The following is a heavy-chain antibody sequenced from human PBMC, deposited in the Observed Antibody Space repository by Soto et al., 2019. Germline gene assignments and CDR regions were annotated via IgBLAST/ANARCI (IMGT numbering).Heavy chain of an antibody. D-gene: IGHD3-3*01. CDR3: ARDLYDFWSGYNY. CDR1: GFTFSIYA. V-gene: IGHV3-64*01. Sequence: ESGGGWVQPGGSLRLSCAASGFTFSIYAMHWVRKAPGKGLEYVSAISSNGGSTYYANSVKGRFTISRDNSKNTLHLQMGSLRAEDMAVYYCARDLYDFWSGYNYWGQGTLVTVSS. CDR2: ISSNGGST. J-gene: IGHJ4*02.